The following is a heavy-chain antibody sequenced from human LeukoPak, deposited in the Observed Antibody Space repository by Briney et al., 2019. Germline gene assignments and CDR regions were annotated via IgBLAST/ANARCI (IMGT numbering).Heavy chain of an antibody. CDR1: GGSISSGSYY. V-gene: IGHV4-61*02. CDR2: IYTSGST. J-gene: IGHJ4*02. D-gene: IGHD6-13*01. CDR3: ARERDSSSWYDIDY. Sequence: SETLSLTCTVSGGSISSGSYYWSWIRQPAGKGLEWIGRIYTSGSTNYNPSLKSRVTISVDTSKNQLSLKLSSVTAADTAVYYCARERDSSSWYDIDYWGQGTLVTVSS.